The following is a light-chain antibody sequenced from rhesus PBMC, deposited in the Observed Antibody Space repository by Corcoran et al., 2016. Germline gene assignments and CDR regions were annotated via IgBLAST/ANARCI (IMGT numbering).Light chain of an antibody. CDR2: DAS. CDR1: QRVGSY. CDR3: YQHFSGWT. Sequence: VMLTQSPATLPLSPGERATFSCRASQRVGSYLAWYHHKPGQAPRLLIYDASSRAPGIPDRSSGSGFGRDFALASSRVEPEDVGVDYGYQHFSGWTFGLGTKVEI. J-gene: IGKJ1*01. V-gene: IGKV3-10*02.